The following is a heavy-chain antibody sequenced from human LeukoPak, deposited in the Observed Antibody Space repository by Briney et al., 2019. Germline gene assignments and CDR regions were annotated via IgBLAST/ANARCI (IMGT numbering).Heavy chain of an antibody. J-gene: IGHJ6*03. CDR1: GGTFSSYA. V-gene: IGHV1-69*13. D-gene: IGHD3-10*01. CDR3: VWFGELAYYYYYMDV. CDR2: IIPIFGTA. Sequence: SVKVSCKASGGTFSSYAISWVRQAPGQGLEWMGGIIPIFGTANYAQKFQGRVTITADESTSTAYMELSSLRSEDTAVYYCVWFGELAYYYYYMDVWGKGTTVTVSS.